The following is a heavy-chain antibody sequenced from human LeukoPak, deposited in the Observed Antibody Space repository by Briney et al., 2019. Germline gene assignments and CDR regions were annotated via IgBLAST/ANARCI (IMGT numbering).Heavy chain of an antibody. CDR1: GGTFSSYA. D-gene: IGHD2-2*01. CDR3: ARALLSSTYMDV. V-gene: IGHV1-69*13. Sequence: GASVKVSCKASGGTFSSYAISWVRQAPGQGLEWMGGIIPIFGTANYAQKFQGRVTITADESTSTAYMELSSLRSEDTAVYSCARALLSSTYMDVWGKGTTFTVSS. J-gene: IGHJ6*03. CDR2: IIPIFGTA.